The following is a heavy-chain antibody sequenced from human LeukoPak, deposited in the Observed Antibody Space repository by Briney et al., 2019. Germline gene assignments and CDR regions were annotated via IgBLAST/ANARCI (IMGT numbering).Heavy chain of an antibody. CDR3: ARDQQRNYYYYYMDV. CDR2: INPNSGGT. V-gene: IGHV1-2*02. J-gene: IGHJ6*03. Sequence: GASVKVSCKASGYTFTGYYMHWVRQAPGQGLESMGWINPNSGGTNYAQKFQGRVTMTRDTSISTAYMELSRLRSDDTAVYYCARDQQRNYYYYYMDVWGKGTTVTVSS. D-gene: IGHD6-13*01. CDR1: GYTFTGYY.